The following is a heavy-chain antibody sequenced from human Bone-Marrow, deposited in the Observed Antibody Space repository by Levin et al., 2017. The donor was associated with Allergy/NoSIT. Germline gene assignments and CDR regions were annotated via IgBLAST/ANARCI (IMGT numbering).Heavy chain of an antibody. CDR3: ATDHCSGGSCYIDY. CDR1: GFTFDAYA. Sequence: PGESLKISCAASGFTFDAYAMHWVRQAPGKGLEWVSGISWNSGSIGYADSVKGRFTISRDNAKNSLYLQMNSLRAEDTALYYCATDHCSGGSCYIDYWGQGTLVTVSS. V-gene: IGHV3-9*01. D-gene: IGHD2-15*01. J-gene: IGHJ4*02. CDR2: ISWNSGSI.